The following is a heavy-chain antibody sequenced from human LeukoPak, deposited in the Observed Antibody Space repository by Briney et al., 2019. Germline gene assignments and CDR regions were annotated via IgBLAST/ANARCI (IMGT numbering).Heavy chain of an antibody. CDR3: ARVLTLWYGALDF. V-gene: IGHV3-30*02. CDR1: GFTFSSYG. J-gene: IGHJ3*01. Sequence: PGGSLRLSCAASGFTFSSYGMHWVRQAQGKGLEWVAFIRYDGSNKYYAESVRGRFTISRDNSKNTVYLEMNSLRADDTALYYCARVLTLWYGALDFWGQGRMVSVFS. CDR2: IRYDGSNK. D-gene: IGHD3-10*01.